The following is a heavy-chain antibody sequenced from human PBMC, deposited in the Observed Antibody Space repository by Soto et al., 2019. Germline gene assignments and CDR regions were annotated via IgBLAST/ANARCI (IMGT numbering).Heavy chain of an antibody. V-gene: IGHV4-30-4*01. J-gene: IGHJ6*02. CDR1: GCSISSGYYY. D-gene: IGHD3-3*01. CDR3: ARVFGYDFWSGYYPYYHDGMDV. Sequence: NPSETLSLTCTVSGCSISSGYYYWSWIRQPPGKGLEWIGYIYYSGSTYYNPSLKSRVTISVDTSKNQFSLKLSSVTAEDTAVYYCARVFGYDFWSGYYPYYHDGMDVWGQGITVTVSS. CDR2: IYYSGST.